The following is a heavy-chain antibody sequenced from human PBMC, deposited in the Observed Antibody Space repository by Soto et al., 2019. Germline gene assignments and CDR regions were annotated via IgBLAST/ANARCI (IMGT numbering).Heavy chain of an antibody. CDR3: TRNYDSGSLDI. CDR1: GFTFSSYW. V-gene: IGHV3-7*03. CDR2: IKQEGSEK. Sequence: GWSLILSCAASGFTFSSYWMSWVRQAPGKGLEWVANIKQEGSEKYDAASVKGRFTISRDDSKNTAYLQMNSLKTEDTAVYYCTRNYDSGSLDIWGQGTMVTVSS. D-gene: IGHD3-22*01. J-gene: IGHJ3*02.